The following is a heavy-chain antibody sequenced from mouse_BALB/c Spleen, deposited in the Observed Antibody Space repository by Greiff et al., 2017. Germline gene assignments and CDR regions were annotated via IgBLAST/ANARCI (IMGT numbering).Heavy chain of an antibody. CDR1: GFTFSSFG. D-gene: IGHD2-4*01. V-gene: IGHV5-17*02. J-gene: IGHJ2*01. CDR2: ISSGSSTI. CDR3: ARCDYDGYYFDY. Sequence: DVMLVESGGGLVQPGGSRKLSCAASGFTFSSFGMHWVRQAPEKGLEWVAYISSGSSTIYYADTVKGRFTISRDNPKNTLFLQMTSLRSEDTAMYYCARCDYDGYYFDYWGQGTTLTVSS.